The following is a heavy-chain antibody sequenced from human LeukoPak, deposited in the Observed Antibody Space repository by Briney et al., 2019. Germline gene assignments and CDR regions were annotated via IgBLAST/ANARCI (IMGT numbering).Heavy chain of an antibody. J-gene: IGHJ6*02. V-gene: IGHV1-69*13. CDR1: GGTFSSYA. D-gene: IGHD6-19*01. CDR3: ARDQGSGWYSYYYGMDV. Sequence: SVKVSCKASGGTFSSYAISWVRQAPGQGLAWMGGITPIFGTANYAQKFQGRVTITADESTSTAYMELSSLRSEDTAVYYCARDQGSGWYSYYYGMDVWGQGTTVTVSS. CDR2: ITPIFGTA.